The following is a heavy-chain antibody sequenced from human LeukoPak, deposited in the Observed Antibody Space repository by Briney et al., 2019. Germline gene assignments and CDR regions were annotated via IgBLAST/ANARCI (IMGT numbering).Heavy chain of an antibody. V-gene: IGHV4-34*01. CDR2: INHSGST. CDR3: ARGRGAARTHHFDY. D-gene: IGHD6-6*01. J-gene: IGHJ4*02. Sequence: SETLSLTCAVFGGSFSGYYWSWIRQPPGKGLEWIGEINHSGSTNYNPSLKSRVTISVDTSKNQFSLKLSSVTAADTAVYYCARGRGAARTHHFDYWGQGTLVTVSS. CDR1: GGSFSGYY.